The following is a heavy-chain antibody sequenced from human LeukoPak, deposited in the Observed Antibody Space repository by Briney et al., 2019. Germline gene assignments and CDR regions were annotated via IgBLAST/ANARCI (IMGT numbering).Heavy chain of an antibody. J-gene: IGHJ4*02. CDR1: GGSIRSYY. V-gene: IGHV4-59*01. Sequence: SETLSLTCTVSGGSIRSYYWSWIRQPPGKRLEWIGYVSDSGSTNYNPSLKSRVTISVDTPKSQFSLKLSSVTAADTAVYYCARAYFCGGDCYSFDYWGQGTLVTVSS. CDR2: VSDSGST. CDR3: ARAYFCGGDCYSFDY. D-gene: IGHD2-21*02.